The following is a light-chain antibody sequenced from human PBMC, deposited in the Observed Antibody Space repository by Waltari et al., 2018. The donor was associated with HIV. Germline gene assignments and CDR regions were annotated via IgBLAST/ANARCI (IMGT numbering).Light chain of an antibody. CDR1: NAGSKD. V-gene: IGLV3-21*02. J-gene: IGLJ2*01. CDR2: DDS. CDR3: QVWDIISAYVI. Sequence: SSVLTQPPSVSVAPGQTVSMTCEGNNAGSKDVHWYQQKPGQAPGLVFYDDSDRPSGIPGRFSGSKSGNTATLSISRVEVGDGADYYCQVWDIISAYVIFGGGTKLTVL.